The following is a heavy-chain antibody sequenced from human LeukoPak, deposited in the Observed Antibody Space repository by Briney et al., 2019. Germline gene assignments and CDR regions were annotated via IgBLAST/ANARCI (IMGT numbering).Heavy chain of an antibody. V-gene: IGHV6-1*01. D-gene: IGHD4-11*01. CDR3: ARDPGPPRSSNSPFDY. J-gene: IGHJ4*02. Sequence: SQTLSLTCAISGDSVSSNSAAWNWIRQSPSRGLEWLGRTYYRSKWYNDYAVSVKSRITINPDTSKNQFSLQLNSVTPEDTAVYYCARDPGPPRSSNSPFDYWGQGTLVTVSS. CDR2: TYYRSKWYN. CDR1: GDSVSSNSAA.